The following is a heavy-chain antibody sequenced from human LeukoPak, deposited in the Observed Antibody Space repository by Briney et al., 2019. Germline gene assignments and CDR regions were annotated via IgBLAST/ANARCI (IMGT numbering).Heavy chain of an antibody. J-gene: IGHJ3*02. V-gene: IGHV1-18*01. CDR2: ISAYNGNT. D-gene: IGHD6-25*01. CDR1: GYTFTSYG. CDR3: ATGSRVFAFDI. Sequence: ASVKVSCKASGYTFTSYGISWVRQAPGQGLEWMGWISAYNGNTNYAQKLQGRVTMTRDTSTSTVYMELSSLRSDDTAEYYCATGSRVFAFDIWGQGTMVTVSS.